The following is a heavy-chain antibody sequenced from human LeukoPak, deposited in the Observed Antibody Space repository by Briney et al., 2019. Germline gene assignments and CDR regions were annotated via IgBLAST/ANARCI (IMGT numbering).Heavy chain of an antibody. CDR1: GGSISSSSYY. CDR3: ASLLSSGYYLDY. CDR2: IYYSGST. V-gene: IGHV4-39*07. Sequence: SETLSLTCTVSGGSISSSSYYWGWIRQPPGKGLEWIGSIYYSGSTYYNPSLKSRVTISVDTSKNQFSLKLSSVTAVDTAVYYCASLLSSGYYLDYWGQGTLVTVSS. D-gene: IGHD3-22*01. J-gene: IGHJ4*02.